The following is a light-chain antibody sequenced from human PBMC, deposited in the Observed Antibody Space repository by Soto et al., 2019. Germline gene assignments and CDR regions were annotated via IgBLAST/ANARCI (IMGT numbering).Light chain of an antibody. V-gene: IGKV1-33*01. CDR2: DAS. CDR3: QQYDNLPWT. Sequence: DIPMTQSPSSLSASVGDRVTITCQASQDISNYLNWYQQKPGKAPKLLIYDASNLETGVPSRFSGSGSGTDFTLTISSLQPEDIATYYCQQYDNLPWTFGQGTKVEIK. CDR1: QDISNY. J-gene: IGKJ1*01.